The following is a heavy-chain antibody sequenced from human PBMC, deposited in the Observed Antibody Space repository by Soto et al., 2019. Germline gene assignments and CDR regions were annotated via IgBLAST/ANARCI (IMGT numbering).Heavy chain of an antibody. CDR2: TNPKSGYT. D-gene: IGHD4-17*01. J-gene: IGHJ4*02. Sequence: QVQLVQSGAEVKKPGASVKVSCKTSGYTFTNYDINWVRQATGQGLEWMGWTNPKSGYTGSAQKFQGRVTMTRDSSTSTAYMELHSLTSEDTAVYFCARTAGDLDYRGQGTLITVSS. CDR1: GYTFTNYD. V-gene: IGHV1-8*01. CDR3: ARTAGDLDY.